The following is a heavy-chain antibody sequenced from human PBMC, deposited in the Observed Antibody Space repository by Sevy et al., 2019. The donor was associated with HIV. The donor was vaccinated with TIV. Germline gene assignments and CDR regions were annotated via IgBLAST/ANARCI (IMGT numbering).Heavy chain of an antibody. V-gene: IGHV3-33*01. CDR2: IWYDGSNT. J-gene: IGHJ4*02. CDR1: GFIFSYYG. D-gene: IGHD1-26*01. CDR3: ARDPHEIMLSGSYYLY. Sequence: GGSLRLSCAASGFIFSYYGMHWVRQAPGKGLEWVAVIWYDGSNTIYADSVKGRVTISRDNSKNIMYLQMKSLRDEDTAVYYCARDPHEIMLSGSYYLYWGQGTRVTVSS.